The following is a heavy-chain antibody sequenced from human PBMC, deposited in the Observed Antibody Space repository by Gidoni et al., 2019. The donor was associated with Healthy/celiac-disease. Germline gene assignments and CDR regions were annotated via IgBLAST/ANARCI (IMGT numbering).Heavy chain of an antibody. CDR3: ARQPDIVLMVYDYGMDV. V-gene: IGHV5-10-1*03. Sequence: EVQLVQSGAEVKKPGESLRISCKGSGYSFPHYWISWVRQMPGKGREWMGRIDPSDSDPNYSPSFQGHVTISADKSSSTAYLQWSSLKASDTAMYYCARQPDIVLMVYDYGMDVWGQGTTVTVSS. J-gene: IGHJ6*02. CDR2: IDPSDSDP. D-gene: IGHD2-8*01. CDR1: GYSFPHYW.